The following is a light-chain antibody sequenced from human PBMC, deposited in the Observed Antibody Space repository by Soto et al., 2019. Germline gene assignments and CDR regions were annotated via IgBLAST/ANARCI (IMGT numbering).Light chain of an antibody. CDR3: QTWGTGIQV. Sequence: QLVLTQSPSASASLGASVKLTCTLSSGHSSYAIAWHQQHPEEGPRYLMKLNSAGSHSKGDGIPDRFSGSSSGAERYLTISSLQSEDEADYYCQTWGTGIQVFGGGTKLTVL. CDR2: LNSAGSH. J-gene: IGLJ2*01. CDR1: SGHSSYA. V-gene: IGLV4-69*01.